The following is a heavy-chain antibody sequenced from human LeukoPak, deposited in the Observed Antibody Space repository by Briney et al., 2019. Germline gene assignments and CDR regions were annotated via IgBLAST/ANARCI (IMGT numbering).Heavy chain of an antibody. J-gene: IGHJ4*02. Sequence: PSETLSLTCTVFGSITSSDYYWGWIRPPPGMGLEWIATIYSNGRTDYNPSLKSRVTISLDTSKNQFSLWLNSVTAADTAVYYCARGLDDYWGQGTLVTVSS. V-gene: IGHV4-39*07. CDR3: ARGLDDY. D-gene: IGHD6-19*01. CDR2: IYSNGRT. CDR1: GSITSSDYY.